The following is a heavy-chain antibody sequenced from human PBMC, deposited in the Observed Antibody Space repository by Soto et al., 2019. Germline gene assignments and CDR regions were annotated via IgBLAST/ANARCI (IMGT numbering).Heavy chain of an antibody. CDR2: ISGSGGST. Sequence: EVQLLESGGGLVQPGGSLRLSCAASGFTFSSYAMSWVRQAPGKGLEWVSAISGSGGSTYYADSVKGRFTISRDNSKNTLYLQMNSLRAEDTAVYYCARDPVVVPAAIVFHYYYYGMDVWGQGTTVTVSS. V-gene: IGHV3-23*01. CDR3: ARDPVVVPAAIVFHYYYYGMDV. J-gene: IGHJ6*02. D-gene: IGHD2-2*01. CDR1: GFTFSSYA.